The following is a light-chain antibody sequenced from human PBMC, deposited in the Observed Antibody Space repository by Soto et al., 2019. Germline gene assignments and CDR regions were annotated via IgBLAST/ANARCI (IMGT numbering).Light chain of an antibody. CDR1: SSDVGSYKD. CDR3: CAYADTFYV. V-gene: IGLV2-11*01. J-gene: IGLJ1*01. CDR2: DVS. Sequence: QSALTQPRSVAGSPGQSVTISCTGTSSDVGSYKDVSWYQHHPGKVPKLMIYDVSERPSGVPDRFSSSKSGNTASLTISGLQAEDEAIYYCCAYADTFYVFGTGTKVTVL.